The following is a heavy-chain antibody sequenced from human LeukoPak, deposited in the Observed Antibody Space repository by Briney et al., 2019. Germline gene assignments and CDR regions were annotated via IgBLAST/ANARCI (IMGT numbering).Heavy chain of an antibody. Sequence: GGSLRLSCAAPGFTFSNAWMSWVRQAPGKGLEWVGRIKSKTDGGTTDYAAPVKGRFTISRDDSKNTLYLQMNSLKTEDTAVYYCTTERSGYDYGYWGQGTLVTVSS. CDR2: IKSKTDGGTT. CDR1: GFTFSNAW. CDR3: TTERSGYDYGY. J-gene: IGHJ4*02. D-gene: IGHD5-12*01. V-gene: IGHV3-15*01.